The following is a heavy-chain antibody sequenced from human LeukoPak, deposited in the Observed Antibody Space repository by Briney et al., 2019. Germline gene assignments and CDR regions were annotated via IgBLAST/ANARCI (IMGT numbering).Heavy chain of an antibody. V-gene: IGHV1-2*02. J-gene: IGHJ4*02. CDR3: ARDRRSGWYGGWFDY. CDR2: INPNSGGT. CDR1: GYTFTGYY. Sequence: ASVKVSCKSSGYTFTGYYMHWVRQAPGQGLEWMGWINPNSGGTNYAQKFQGRVTMTRDTSISTAYMELSRLRSDDTAVYYCARDRRSGWYGGWFDYWAREPWSPSPQ. D-gene: IGHD6-19*01.